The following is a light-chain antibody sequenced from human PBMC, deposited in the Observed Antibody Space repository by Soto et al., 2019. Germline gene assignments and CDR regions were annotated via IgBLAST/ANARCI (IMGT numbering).Light chain of an antibody. CDR3: QQYNKWPRT. CDR1: QSISSD. V-gene: IGKV3-15*01. CDR2: GAS. J-gene: IGKJ2*01. Sequence: EIVMTQSPATLSVSPGERATLSCRASQSISSDVAWYQQKPGQAPRLLIYGASTTATGIPARFSGSGSGTEFTLTISSLQSEDFAVYNCQQYNKWPRTFGQGTMV.